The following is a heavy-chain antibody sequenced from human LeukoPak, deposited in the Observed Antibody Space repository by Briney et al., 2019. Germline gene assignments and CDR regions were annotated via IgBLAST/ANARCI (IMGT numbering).Heavy chain of an antibody. CDR3: ARGLSGIAVAGSDY. CDR2: INPSGGST. CDR1: GYTFTSYG. D-gene: IGHD6-19*01. J-gene: IGHJ4*02. Sequence: GASVKVSCKAPGYTFTSYGISWVRQAPGQGLEWMGIINPSGGSTSYAQKFQGRVTMTRDMSTSTVYMELSSLRSEDTAVYYCARGLSGIAVAGSDYWGQGTLVTVSS. V-gene: IGHV1-46*01.